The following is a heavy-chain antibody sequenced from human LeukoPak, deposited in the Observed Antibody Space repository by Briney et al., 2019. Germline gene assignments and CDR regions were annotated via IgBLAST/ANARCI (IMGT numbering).Heavy chain of an antibody. Sequence: GGSLRLSCAASGFTVSSNYMSWVRQAPGKGLEWVSVIYSGGSTYYADSVKGRFTISRDNSKNTLYLQMSSLRAEDTAVYYCARDRGYSSSWYLFDYWGQGTLVTVSS. V-gene: IGHV3-66*01. D-gene: IGHD6-13*01. CDR1: GFTVSSNY. J-gene: IGHJ4*02. CDR2: IYSGGST. CDR3: ARDRGYSSSWYLFDY.